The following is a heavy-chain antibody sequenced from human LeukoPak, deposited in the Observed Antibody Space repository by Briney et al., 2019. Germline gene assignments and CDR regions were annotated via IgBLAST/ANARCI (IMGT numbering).Heavy chain of an antibody. V-gene: IGHV1-2*06. J-gene: IGHJ4*02. CDR3: AMLTVTTSSDFDY. CDR1: GYTFTGYY. D-gene: IGHD4-17*01. CDR2: INPNSGGT. Sequence: GASVKVSCKASGYTFTGYYMHWVRQAPGQGLEWMGRINPNSGGTNYAQKFQGRVTMTRDTSISTAYMELSRLRSDDTAVYYCAMLTVTTSSDFDYWGQGTLVTVYS.